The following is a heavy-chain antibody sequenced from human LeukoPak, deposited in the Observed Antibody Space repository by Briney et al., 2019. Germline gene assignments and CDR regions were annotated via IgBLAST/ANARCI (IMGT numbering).Heavy chain of an antibody. J-gene: IGHJ4*02. Sequence: HPGGSLRLSCAASGFTFSSYAMSWIRQAPGKGLEWVGFIRSKAYGETAGYAASVKGRFTISRDDSKAIAYLQMNSLKTEDTAVYHCTRDRGAYNLYDYWGQGTLVTVSS. V-gene: IGHV3-49*03. CDR1: GFTFSSYA. CDR3: TRDRGAYNLYDY. CDR2: IRSKAYGETA. D-gene: IGHD1-1*01.